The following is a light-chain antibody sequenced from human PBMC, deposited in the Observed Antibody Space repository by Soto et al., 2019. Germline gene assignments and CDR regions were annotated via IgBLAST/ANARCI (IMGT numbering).Light chain of an antibody. CDR1: QNIRSS. V-gene: IGKV3-15*01. Sequence: EVVMTQSPASLSASPGERVTLSFRASQNIRSSLAWYQQRPGQAPRLLIYDASTRATGIPPRFSGGGSGTEFTVTISSLQSEDFAIYYCQQYDDWWTFGQGTKVDNK. CDR2: DAS. J-gene: IGKJ1*01. CDR3: QQYDDWWT.